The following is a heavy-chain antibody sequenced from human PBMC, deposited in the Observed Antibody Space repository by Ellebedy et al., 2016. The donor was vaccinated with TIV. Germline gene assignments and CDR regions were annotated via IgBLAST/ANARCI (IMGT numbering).Heavy chain of an antibody. D-gene: IGHD6-13*01. CDR2: ISGKNGNT. V-gene: IGHV1-18*04. CDR3: ARGSSTSWYGGAFDI. J-gene: IGHJ3*02. Sequence: AASVKVSCKASGFTLTSYGINWVRQAPGQGLEWMGWISGKNGNTNYAQKVQGRLTLTTDTSTNTAYMELRSLRSDDTAVYYYARGSSTSWYGGAFDIWGQGTMVTVSS. CDR1: GFTLTSYG.